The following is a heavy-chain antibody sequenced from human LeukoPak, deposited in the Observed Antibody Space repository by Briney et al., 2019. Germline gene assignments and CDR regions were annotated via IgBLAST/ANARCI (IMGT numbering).Heavy chain of an antibody. J-gene: IGHJ4*02. D-gene: IGHD3-9*01. Sequence: ASVKVSCKASGYTFTGYYMHWVRQAPGQGLEWMGWINPNSGGTNYAQKFQGRVTMTRDTSVSTAYMELSRLRSDDTAVYYCARVPSHSDWGDDYWGQGTLVAVSS. V-gene: IGHV1-2*02. CDR3: ARVPSHSDWGDDY. CDR1: GYTFTGYY. CDR2: INPNSGGT.